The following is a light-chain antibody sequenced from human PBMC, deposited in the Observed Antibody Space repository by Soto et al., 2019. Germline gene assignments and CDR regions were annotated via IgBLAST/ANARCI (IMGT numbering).Light chain of an antibody. CDR1: QSLSSSY. CDR2: DAY. J-gene: IGKJ4*01. V-gene: IGKV3D-20*01. Sequence: EIVLTQSPATLSLSPGERATLSCGASQSLSSSYLAWYQQKAGLAPRLLIYDAYNRATGIPDGFSGSGSGTDFTLIISRLEPEDFAVYYCHQYGSSPLTFGGGTKVEIK. CDR3: HQYGSSPLT.